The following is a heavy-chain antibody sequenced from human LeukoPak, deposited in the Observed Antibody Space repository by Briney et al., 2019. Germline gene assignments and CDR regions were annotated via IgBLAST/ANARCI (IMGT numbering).Heavy chain of an antibody. CDR3: TGKYYYDTSGYYYADY. CDR2: INHRGST. Sequence: PSETLSLTCVVYGGAFSGYYWSWIRQPPGKGLEWIGEINHRGSTNYNPSLKSRVSISVDTSKNQFSLKLTSVTAADTAVYYCTGKYYYDTSGYYYADYWGQGTLVTVSS. CDR1: GGAFSGYY. V-gene: IGHV4-34*01. D-gene: IGHD3-22*01. J-gene: IGHJ4*02.